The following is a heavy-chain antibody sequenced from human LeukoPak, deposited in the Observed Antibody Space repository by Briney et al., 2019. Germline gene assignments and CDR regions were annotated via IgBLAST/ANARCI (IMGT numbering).Heavy chain of an antibody. CDR3: ARDKAVGWYATFDY. J-gene: IGHJ4*02. D-gene: IGHD6-19*01. CDR2: ISYYDGSNI. Sequence: PGGSLRLSCVASGFTVSREAMHWVRQTPGKGLEWVALISYYDGSNIYYADSVRGRFTISRDNSKNTLYLQMNSLRPEDTAVYFCARDKAVGWYATFDYWGQGTLVTVSS. CDR1: GFTVSREA. V-gene: IGHV3-30-3*01.